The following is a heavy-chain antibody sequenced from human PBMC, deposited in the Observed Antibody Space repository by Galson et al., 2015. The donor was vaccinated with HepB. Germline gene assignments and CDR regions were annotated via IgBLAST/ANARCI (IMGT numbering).Heavy chain of an antibody. CDR3: ARATPRYCSGGSCQGAFDI. Sequence: SVKVSCKASGYTFNSYDINWVRQANGQGLEWMGWMNPNSGNKGYAQKLQGRVTMTRNTSISTAYIELSILISEDTAVYYCARATPRYCSGGSCQGAFDIWGQGTMVTVSS. CDR1: GYTFNSYD. J-gene: IGHJ3*02. D-gene: IGHD2-15*01. V-gene: IGHV1-8*02. CDR2: MNPNSGNK.